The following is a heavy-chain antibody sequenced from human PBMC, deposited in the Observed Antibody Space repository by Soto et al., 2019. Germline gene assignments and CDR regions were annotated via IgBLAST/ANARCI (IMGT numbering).Heavy chain of an antibody. V-gene: IGHV3-23*01. CDR3: AKGHTYYYDSSGSDSWFDP. CDR2: ISGSGGST. J-gene: IGHJ5*02. Sequence: GGSLRLSCAASGFTFSSYGMSWVRQAPGKGLEWVSAISGSGGSTYYADSVKGRFTISRDNSKNTLYLQMNSLRAEDTAVYYCAKGHTYYYDSSGSDSWFDPWGQGTLVTVSS. D-gene: IGHD3-22*01. CDR1: GFTFSSYG.